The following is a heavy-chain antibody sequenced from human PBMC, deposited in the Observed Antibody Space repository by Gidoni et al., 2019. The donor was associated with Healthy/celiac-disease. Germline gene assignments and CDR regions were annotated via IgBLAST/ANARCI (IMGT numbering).Heavy chain of an antibody. Sequence: QVQLQESGPGLVKPSQTLSLTCTVSGGSISSGDYYWSWIRQPPGKGLEWIGYIYYSGSTYYNPSLKSRVTISVDTSKNQFSLKLSSVTAADTAVYYCARDVYYYDSSGYAETDAFDIWGQGTMVTVSS. CDR1: GGSISSGDYY. J-gene: IGHJ3*02. CDR3: ARDVYYYDSSGYAETDAFDI. CDR2: IYYSGST. D-gene: IGHD3-22*01. V-gene: IGHV4-30-4*01.